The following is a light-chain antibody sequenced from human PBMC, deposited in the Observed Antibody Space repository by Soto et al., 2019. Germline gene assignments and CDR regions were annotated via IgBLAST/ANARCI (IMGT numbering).Light chain of an antibody. Sequence: EVVMTQSPATLSVSLGERATLSCRASQTIRSSLAWYQQKPGQAPRLLIYGASTRATDIPARFGGSGSGTEFTLTISSLQSEDSAIYYCQQYNNWPQTFGHGTKVEIK. CDR2: GAS. CDR1: QTIRSS. CDR3: QQYNNWPQT. V-gene: IGKV3-15*01. J-gene: IGKJ1*01.